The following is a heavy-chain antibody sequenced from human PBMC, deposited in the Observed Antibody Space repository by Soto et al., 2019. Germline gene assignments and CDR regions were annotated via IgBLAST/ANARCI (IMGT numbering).Heavy chain of an antibody. CDR1: GYTFTGYY. CDR2: INPNSGGT. V-gene: IGHV1-2*02. Sequence: QVQLVQSGAEVKKPGASVKVSCKASGYTFTGYYMHWVRQAPGQGLEWMGWINPNSGGTNYAQKFQGGVTMTRDSSISTAYMERSRLRADDTAVYYCARGYCSSTSCPVYDYWGQGTLVTVSS. CDR3: ARGYCSSTSCPVYDY. D-gene: IGHD2-2*01. J-gene: IGHJ4*02.